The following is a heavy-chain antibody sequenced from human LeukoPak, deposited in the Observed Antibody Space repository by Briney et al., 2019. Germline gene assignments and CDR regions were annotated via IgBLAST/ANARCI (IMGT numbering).Heavy chain of an antibody. D-gene: IGHD1-26*01. J-gene: IGHJ3*02. CDR3: ARSARVGANGDAFDI. V-gene: IGHV4-61*05. CDR1: GGSISSTRYY. Sequence: PSETLSLTCTVSGGSISSTRYYWGWIRQPPGKGLEWIGYIYYSGSTNYNPSLKSRVTISVDTSKNQFSLKLSSVTAADTAVYYCARSARVGANGDAFDIWGQGTMVTVSS. CDR2: IYYSGST.